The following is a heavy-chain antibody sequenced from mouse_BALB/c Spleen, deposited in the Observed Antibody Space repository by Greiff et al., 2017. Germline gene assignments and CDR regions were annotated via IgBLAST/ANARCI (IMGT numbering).Heavy chain of an antibody. V-gene: IGHV5-2*01. CDR1: EYEFPSHD. D-gene: IGHD1-2*01. Sequence: EVKLMESGGGLVQPGESLKLSCESNEYEFPSHDMSWVRKTPEKRLELVAAINSDGGSTYYPDTMERRFIISRDNTKKTLYLQMSSLRSEDTALYYCARHGYGYGGGAMDYWGQGTSVTVSS. J-gene: IGHJ4*01. CDR3: ARHGYGYGGGAMDY. CDR2: INSDGGST.